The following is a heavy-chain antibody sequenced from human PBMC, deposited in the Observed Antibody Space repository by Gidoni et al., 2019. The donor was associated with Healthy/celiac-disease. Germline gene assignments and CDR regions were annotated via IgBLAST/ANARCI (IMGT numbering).Heavy chain of an antibody. D-gene: IGHD5-12*01. CDR1: GYTFTGYY. CDR3: ARDGDLATMNAFDI. Sequence: QVQLVQSGAEVKKPGASVKVSCKASGYTFTGYYMHWVRQAPGQGLEWMGWINPNSGGKNYEQKFQGRVTMTRETSISTAYMELSRLRSDETAVYYCARDGDLATMNAFDIWGQGTMVTVSS. J-gene: IGHJ3*02. V-gene: IGHV1-2*02. CDR2: INPNSGGK.